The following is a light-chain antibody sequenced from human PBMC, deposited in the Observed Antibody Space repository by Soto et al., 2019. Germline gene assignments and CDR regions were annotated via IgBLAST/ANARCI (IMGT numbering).Light chain of an antibody. CDR1: QGISSF. V-gene: IGKV1-9*01. CDR3: QQFNRYPLT. CDR2: DAS. J-gene: IGKJ4*01. Sequence: DIQLTQSPSFLSASVGDRVTITCRASQGISSFLVWYHQKPGKAHKLLIYDASTMESGVPSRFSGRGSGTEFTLTISSLQPEDFATYSCQQFNRYPLTYGGGTKVEIK.